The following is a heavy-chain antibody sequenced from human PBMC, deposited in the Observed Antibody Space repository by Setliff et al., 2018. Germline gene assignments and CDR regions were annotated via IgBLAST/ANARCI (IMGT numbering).Heavy chain of an antibody. D-gene: IGHD3-22*01. CDR1: GGSISSSNYY. CDR3: ARVTLTYYYDSSGFLRGNENSNWFDP. J-gene: IGHJ5*02. CDR2: IYYSGST. Sequence: PSETLSLTCSVSGGSISSSNYYWGWIRQSPGKGLGWIGYIYYSGSTNYNPSLKSRVTISVDTSKNQFSLKLSSVTAADTALYYCARVTLTYYYDSSGFLRGNENSNWFDPWGQGTLVTVSS. V-gene: IGHV4-61*05.